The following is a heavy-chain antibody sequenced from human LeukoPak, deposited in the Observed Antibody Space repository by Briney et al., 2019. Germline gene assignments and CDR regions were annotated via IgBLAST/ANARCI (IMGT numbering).Heavy chain of an antibody. Sequence: GGSLRLSCAASGFTSSSYAMNWVRQAPGKGLEWVSAISGSYSTDYAGSVKGRFTISRDNSKNTLYLQMNSLRAEDTAVYYCAKTGSGTYYVSWGQGTLVTVSS. CDR3: AKTGSGTYYVS. V-gene: IGHV3-23*01. J-gene: IGHJ5*02. D-gene: IGHD1-26*01. CDR1: GFTSSSYA. CDR2: ISGSYST.